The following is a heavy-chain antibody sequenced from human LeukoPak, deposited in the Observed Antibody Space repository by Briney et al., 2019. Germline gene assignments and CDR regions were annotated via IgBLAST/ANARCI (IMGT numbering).Heavy chain of an antibody. D-gene: IGHD1-26*01. CDR3: ARLMAGIVGAPFEI. V-gene: IGHV4-4*09. CDR2: IFSRGTT. J-gene: IGHJ3*02. CDR1: GFTFNSYA. Sequence: PGGSLRLSCAASGFTFNSYAMSWIRQPPGKGLEWVGNIFSRGTTNYNPALESRVSISVDMSKNQFSLKVNSVTAADTSVYYCARLMAGIVGAPFEIWGQGTFVTVSS.